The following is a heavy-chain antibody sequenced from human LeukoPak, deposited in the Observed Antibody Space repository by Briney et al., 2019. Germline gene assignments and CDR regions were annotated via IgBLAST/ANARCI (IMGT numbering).Heavy chain of an antibody. CDR3: TGWKNY. V-gene: IGHV3-15*07. D-gene: IGHD1-1*01. Sequence: GGSLRLSCAASGFTFSNAWMNWVRQAPGKGLEWVGRIKSKTDGETTDYAAFVRGRFTISRDGSKNTLYLQMNSLKAEDTAVYYCTGWKNYWGQGTLVTVSS. CDR2: IKSKTDGETT. CDR1: GFTFSNAW. J-gene: IGHJ4*02.